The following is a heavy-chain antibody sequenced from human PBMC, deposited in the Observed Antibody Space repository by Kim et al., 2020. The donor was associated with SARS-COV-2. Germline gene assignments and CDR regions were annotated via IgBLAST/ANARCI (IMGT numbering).Heavy chain of an antibody. CDR2: INAGNGNT. Sequence: ASVKVSCKASGYTFTSYAMHWVRQAPGQRLEWMGWINAGNGNTKYSQKFQGRVTITRDTSASTAYMEMSSLRSEDTAVYYCARDRHCSSTSCHAGPYNWFDPWGQGTLVTVSS. CDR1: GYTFTSYA. CDR3: ARDRHCSSTSCHAGPYNWFDP. D-gene: IGHD2-2*01. V-gene: IGHV1-3*01. J-gene: IGHJ5*02.